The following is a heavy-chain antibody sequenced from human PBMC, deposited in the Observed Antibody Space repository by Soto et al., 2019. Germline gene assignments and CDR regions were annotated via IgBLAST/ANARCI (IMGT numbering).Heavy chain of an antibody. J-gene: IGHJ4*02. CDR3: ATKVVSAGIGFVDN. CDR1: GFSFSSYW. D-gene: IGHD2-2*01. CDR2: IHPDGRDQ. Sequence: EVQLVESGGGLVQPGESLRLSCVASGFSFSSYWMTWVRQAPGEGLGWVANIHPDGRDQYYVDSVRGRFTISRDNAKSSLFLQMNSLRPEDTAMYYCATKVVSAGIGFVDNWGEGILVTVSS. V-gene: IGHV3-7*01.